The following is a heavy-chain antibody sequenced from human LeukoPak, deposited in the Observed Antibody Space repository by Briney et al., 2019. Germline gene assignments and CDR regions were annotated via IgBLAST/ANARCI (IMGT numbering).Heavy chain of an antibody. Sequence: PGGSLRLSCAASGFTFSIYTMNWVRQAPGKGLEWVSYISSDGSTIYYADSMKGRFTISRDNAKNSLYLQMNSLRAEDTAVYYCAREDYGDAFAYWGQGTLVTVSS. CDR3: AREDYGDAFAY. CDR2: ISSDGSTI. J-gene: IGHJ4*02. V-gene: IGHV3-48*01. D-gene: IGHD4-17*01. CDR1: GFTFSIYT.